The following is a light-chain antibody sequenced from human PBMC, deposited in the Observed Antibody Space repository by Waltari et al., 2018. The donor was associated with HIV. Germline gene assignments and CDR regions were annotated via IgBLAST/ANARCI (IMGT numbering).Light chain of an antibody. J-gene: IGLJ2*01. Sequence: SYVLTQPPSVSVAPGQTARITCGGSNIGSKSVHWYQQRPGQAPVLVVYDDSDRPSGIPERFSGSNAGNTATLTISRVEAGDEADYYCQVWDGSSTHAGVVFGGGTKLTVL. CDR2: DDS. CDR1: NIGSKS. CDR3: QVWDGSSTHAGVV. V-gene: IGLV3-21*02.